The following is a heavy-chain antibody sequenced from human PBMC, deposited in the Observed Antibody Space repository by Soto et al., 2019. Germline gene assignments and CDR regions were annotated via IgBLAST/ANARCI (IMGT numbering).Heavy chain of an antibody. J-gene: IGHJ3*02. CDR1: AGSFSHYY. Sequence: PSETLSLTCAVNAGSFSHYYWNWIRQSPGKGLEWIGKIKHNGSSNYKPSLRSRVSISVDMSKNQVSLRLSSVTAADTAVYHCARGGSSDWQVALDIWGQGTMVT. V-gene: IGHV4-34*01. CDR2: IKHNGSS. D-gene: IGHD6-25*01. CDR3: ARGGSSDWQVALDI.